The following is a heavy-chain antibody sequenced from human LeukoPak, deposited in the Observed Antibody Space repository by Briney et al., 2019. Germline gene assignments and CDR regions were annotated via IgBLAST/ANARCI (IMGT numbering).Heavy chain of an antibody. CDR1: GFTVDSNY. CDR3: ARDRVEVPAAGDNWFDP. D-gene: IGHD2-2*01. V-gene: IGHV3-53*01. Sequence: GGSLRLSCAASGFTVDSNYLSWVRQAPGKGLKWVSTIYTGGNTYYAASVKGRFTISRDFSKNTVFLHMNSLRAEDTAMYYCARDRVEVPAAGDNWFDPWGQGTLVTVSS. CDR2: IYTGGNT. J-gene: IGHJ5*02.